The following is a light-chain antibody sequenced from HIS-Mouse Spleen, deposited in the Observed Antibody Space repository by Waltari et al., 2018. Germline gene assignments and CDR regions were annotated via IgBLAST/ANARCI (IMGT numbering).Light chain of an antibody. CDR3: YSTDSSGNHRV. V-gene: IGLV3-10*01. J-gene: IGLJ2*01. CDR1: ALPKKS. Sequence: SYELTQPPSVSVSPGQTASITCSGDALPKKSAYLYQQNSGQAPVLVIYEDSKRPSGIPERFSGSSSGTMATLTISGAQVEDEADYYCYSTDSSGNHRVFGGGTKLTVL. CDR2: EDS.